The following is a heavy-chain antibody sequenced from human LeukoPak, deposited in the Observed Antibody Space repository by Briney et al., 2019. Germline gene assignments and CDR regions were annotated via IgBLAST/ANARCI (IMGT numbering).Heavy chain of an antibody. Sequence: PGGSLRLSCAASGFTFTSYVMTWVRQAPGRGLEWVSAVSGVGGSTYYAESVKGRFTISRDNSKNTLYLQTNSLRGEDTAVYYCVKGGPRGYSYGYMVYWGQGTLVTVSS. CDR1: GFTFTSYV. J-gene: IGHJ4*02. CDR2: VSGVGGST. V-gene: IGHV3-23*01. D-gene: IGHD5-18*01. CDR3: VKGGPRGYSYGYMVY.